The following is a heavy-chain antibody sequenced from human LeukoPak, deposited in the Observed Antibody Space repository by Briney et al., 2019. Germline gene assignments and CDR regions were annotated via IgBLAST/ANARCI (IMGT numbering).Heavy chain of an antibody. V-gene: IGHV4-59*01. CDR1: GGSISSYY. CDR2: IYGSGST. CDR3: AREGTSGTHLNWFDP. Sequence: PSETLSLTCTVSGGSISSYYWSWIRQPPGKGLEWIGHIYGSGSTNYNPSLKSRVTLSVDTSENQFSLKLSSVTAADTAVYHCAREGTSGTHLNWFDPWGQGTLVTVSS. D-gene: IGHD1-1*01. J-gene: IGHJ5*02.